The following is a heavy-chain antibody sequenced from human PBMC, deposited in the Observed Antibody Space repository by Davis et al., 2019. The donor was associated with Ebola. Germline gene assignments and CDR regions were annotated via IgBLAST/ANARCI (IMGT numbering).Heavy chain of an antibody. CDR3: ARTIAATVYNWFDP. J-gene: IGHJ5*02. V-gene: IGHV4-34*01. D-gene: IGHD6-13*01. CDR2: INHSGST. Sequence: SETLSFTCSVSGVSIRSYRWNWIRQTPGKGLEWFGEINHSGSTNYNPSLKSRVTFSVDKSKNQFSLRLDSVTAADTAMYYCARTIAATVYNWFDPWGQGTLVTVSS. CDR1: GVSIRSYR.